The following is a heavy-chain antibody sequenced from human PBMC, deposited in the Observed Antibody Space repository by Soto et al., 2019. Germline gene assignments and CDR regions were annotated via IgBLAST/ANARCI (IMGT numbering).Heavy chain of an antibody. CDR1: GYSFTSYW. CDR3: ARQPRYYDSSGSNGI. D-gene: IGHD3-22*01. V-gene: IGHV5-10-1*01. J-gene: IGHJ3*02. CDR2: IDPSDSYT. Sequence: GESLKISCKGSGYSFTSYWISRVRQMPGKGLEWMGRIDPSDSYTNYSPSFQGHVTISADKSISTAYLQWSSLKASDTAMYYCARQPRYYDSSGSNGIWGQGTMVTVSS.